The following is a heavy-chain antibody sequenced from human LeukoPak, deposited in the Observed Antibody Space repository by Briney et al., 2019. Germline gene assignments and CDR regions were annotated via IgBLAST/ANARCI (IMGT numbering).Heavy chain of an antibody. Sequence: GGSLRLSCAASGFTFSSYSMNWVRQAPGKGLEWVSSISSSSSYIYYADSVKGRFTISRDNAKNSLYLQMNSLRAEDTAVYYCARYCSGGTCYSLGSLDYWGQGILVTVSS. CDR1: GFTFSSYS. CDR3: ARYCSGGTCYSLGSLDY. V-gene: IGHV3-21*01. J-gene: IGHJ4*02. CDR2: ISSSSSYI. D-gene: IGHD2-15*01.